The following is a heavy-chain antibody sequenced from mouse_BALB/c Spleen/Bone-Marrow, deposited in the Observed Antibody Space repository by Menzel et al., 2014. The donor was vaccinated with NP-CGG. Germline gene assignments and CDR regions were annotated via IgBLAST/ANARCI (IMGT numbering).Heavy chain of an antibody. CDR3: TREGYYGSSYVDY. D-gene: IGHD1-1*01. CDR1: GYTFTSYW. CDR2: IYPSDSYT. V-gene: IGHV1-69*02. J-gene: IGHJ2*01. Sequence: QVQLKESGAELVRPGASVKLSCKASGYTFTSYWINWVKQRPGQGLEWIGNIYPSDSYTNYNQKFKDKATLTVDRSSSTAYMQLSSPTSEDSAVYYCTREGYYGSSYVDYWGRGTTLTVSS.